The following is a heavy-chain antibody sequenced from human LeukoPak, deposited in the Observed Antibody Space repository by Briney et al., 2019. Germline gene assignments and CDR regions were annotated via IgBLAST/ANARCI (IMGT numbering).Heavy chain of an antibody. CDR3: AREGIAAAGRKAFDI. J-gene: IGHJ3*02. CDR1: GFTFSSYA. D-gene: IGHD6-13*01. Sequence: GRSLRLSCAASGFTFSSYAMHWVRQAPGKGLEWVAVISYDGSNKYYADSVKGRFTISRDNSKNTLYLQMNSLRAEDTAVYYCAREGIAAAGRKAFDIWGQGTMVTVSS. V-gene: IGHV3-30-3*01. CDR2: ISYDGSNK.